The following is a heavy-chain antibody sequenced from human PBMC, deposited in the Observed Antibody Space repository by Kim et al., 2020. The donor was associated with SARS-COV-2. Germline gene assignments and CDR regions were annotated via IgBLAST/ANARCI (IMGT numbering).Heavy chain of an antibody. V-gene: IGHV1-18*01. J-gene: IGHJ4*02. D-gene: IGHD1-1*01. CDR3: ARDRDDDFDY. CDR2: K. Sequence: KNYAQKLQGRGTMTPDTSTSTAYMELRSLRSDDTAVYYCARDRDDDFDYWGQGTLVTVSS.